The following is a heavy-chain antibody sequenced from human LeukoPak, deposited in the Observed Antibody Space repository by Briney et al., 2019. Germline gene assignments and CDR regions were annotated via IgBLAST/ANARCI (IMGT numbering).Heavy chain of an antibody. CDR1: GYTFTDYY. J-gene: IGHJ4*02. CDR2: VDPEDGET. V-gene: IGHV1-69-2*01. D-gene: IGHD6-19*01. Sequence: ASVKISCKASGYTFTDYYMHWVQQAPGKGLEWMGRVDPEDGETIYAEKFQGRVTITADTSTDTAYMELSSLRSEDTAVYYCYSSGWHAFDYWGQGTLVTVSS. CDR3: YSSGWHAFDY.